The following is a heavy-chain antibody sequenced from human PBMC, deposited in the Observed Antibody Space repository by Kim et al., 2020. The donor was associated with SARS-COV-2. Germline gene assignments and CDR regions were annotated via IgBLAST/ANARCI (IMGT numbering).Heavy chain of an antibody. CDR1: GYTFTSYA. D-gene: IGHD6-13*01. V-gene: IGHV7-4-1*02. CDR2: INTNTGNP. J-gene: IGHJ4*02. Sequence: ASVKVSCKASGYTFTSYAMNWVRQAPGQGLEWMGWINTNTGNPTYAQGFTGRFVFSLDTSVSTAYLQISSLKAEDTAVYYCARDLYPYSSSWYDGAEYFDYWGQGTLVTVSS. CDR3: ARDLYPYSSSWYDGAEYFDY.